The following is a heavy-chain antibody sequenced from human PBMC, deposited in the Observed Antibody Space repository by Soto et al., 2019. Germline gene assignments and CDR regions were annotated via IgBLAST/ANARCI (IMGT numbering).Heavy chain of an antibody. CDR3: AKVSSSWYAGFFDL. D-gene: IGHD6-13*01. Sequence: GVSLRLSCTASGFTFSRHAMTWVRQAPGKGLEWVSGLSDSGGSIYYADSVKGRFTISRDNSMNTLYLQMNTLRAEDTALYYCAKVSSSWYAGFFDLWGRGTLVTVSS. J-gene: IGHJ4*02. CDR1: GFTFSRHA. CDR2: LSDSGGSI. V-gene: IGHV3-23*01.